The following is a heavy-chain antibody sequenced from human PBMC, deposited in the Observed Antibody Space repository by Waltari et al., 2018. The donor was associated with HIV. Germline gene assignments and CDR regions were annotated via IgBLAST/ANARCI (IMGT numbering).Heavy chain of an antibody. Sequence: EVQLMESGGGLVQSGGSLRLSCAASGFTFTNYWMSWVRPTPGKGREWVAYIKDDGSEKYYMGSVKGRFTISRDNAKNSMFLQMNSLRAEDTAVYYCARIGTFPHNYAIDFWGQGTTVTVSS. CDR2: IKDDGSEK. V-gene: IGHV3-7*01. D-gene: IGHD1-26*01. CDR3: ARIGTFPHNYAIDF. J-gene: IGHJ6*02. CDR1: GFTFTNYW.